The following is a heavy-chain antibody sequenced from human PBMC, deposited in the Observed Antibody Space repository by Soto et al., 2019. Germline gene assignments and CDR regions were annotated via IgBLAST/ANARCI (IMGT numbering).Heavy chain of an antibody. CDR2: ISYDGSNK. J-gene: IGHJ5*02. CDR3: AKERPHDYSNQGWFDP. V-gene: IGHV3-30*18. D-gene: IGHD4-4*01. Sequence: PGGSLRLSCAASGFTFSSYGMHWVRQAPGKGLEWVAVISYDGSNKYYADSVKGRFTISRDNSKNTLYLQMNSLRAEDTAVYYCAKERPHDYSNQGWFDPWGQGTLVTVSS. CDR1: GFTFSSYG.